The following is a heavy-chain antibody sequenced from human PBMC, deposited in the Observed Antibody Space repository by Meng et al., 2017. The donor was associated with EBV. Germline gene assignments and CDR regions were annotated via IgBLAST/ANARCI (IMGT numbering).Heavy chain of an antibody. Sequence: GQLVQCGAGVKKPGAPVRVPCTASGYTFTRYGISWVRQAPGQGLEWMGWITPYNDNTKVAQRFQDRVTLTADRSTITVFMELRNLKSDDTAVYYCARDSSTVDRYLDLWGRGTLVTVSS. CDR1: GYTFTRYG. D-gene: IGHD4-17*01. CDR2: ITPYNDNT. V-gene: IGHV1-18*01. CDR3: ARDSSTVDRYLDL. J-gene: IGHJ2*01.